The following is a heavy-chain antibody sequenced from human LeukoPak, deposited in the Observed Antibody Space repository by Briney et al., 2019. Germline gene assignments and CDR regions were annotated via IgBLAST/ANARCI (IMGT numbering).Heavy chain of an antibody. CDR1: GFTFSRYR. D-gene: IGHD6-13*01. J-gene: IGHJ4*02. V-gene: IGHV3-21*01. CDR3: ARDGSWSKWPF. CDR2: ISSSSSYI. Sequence: GGSLRLSCADSGFTFSRYRMNWVREAPGKGVEWVSSISSSSSYIYYADSVKGRFAISRDKDKKSLYLQMNSLRAEDTAVYYCARDGSWSKWPFWGQGTLVTVSS.